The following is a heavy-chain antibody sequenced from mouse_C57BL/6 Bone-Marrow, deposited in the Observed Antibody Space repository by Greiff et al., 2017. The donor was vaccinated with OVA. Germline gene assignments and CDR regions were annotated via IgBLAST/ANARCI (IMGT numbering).Heavy chain of an antibody. CDR2: ITPNNGGT. CDR1: GYTFTDYN. V-gene: IGHV1-18*01. D-gene: IGHD1-1*01. Sequence: VQLQQSGPELVKPGASVKIPCKASGYTFTDYNMDWVKQSHGKSLEWIGDITPNNGGTIYNQKFKGKATLTVDKSSSTAYMELRSLTSEDTAVYYCARRLRWYFDVWGTGTTVTVSS. CDR3: ARRLRWYFDV. J-gene: IGHJ1*03.